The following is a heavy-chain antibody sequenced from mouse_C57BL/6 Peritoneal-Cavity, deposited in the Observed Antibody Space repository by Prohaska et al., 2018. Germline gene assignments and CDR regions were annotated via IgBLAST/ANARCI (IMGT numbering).Heavy chain of an antibody. CDR2: PAHGNT. J-gene: IGHJ1*03. Sequence: PAHGNTKYAPKFQGKATITAYTSSNTAYLQLSSLSSEDNAIYYCARHGSSYEDWYHDVWGTGTTVTVSS. V-gene: IGHV14-3*01. D-gene: IGHD1-1*01. CDR3: ARHGSSYEDWYHDV.